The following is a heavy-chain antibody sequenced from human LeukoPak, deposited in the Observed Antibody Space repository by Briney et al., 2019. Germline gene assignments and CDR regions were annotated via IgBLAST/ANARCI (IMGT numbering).Heavy chain of an antibody. D-gene: IGHD6-13*01. V-gene: IGHV4-28*01. J-gene: IGHJ5*02. CDR1: GYSISSSSW. CDR3: ARNLLGRAVAGS. Sequence: SRTLSLTCAVSGYSISSSSWWGWIGQPPGQGREWIGYINYRGITYYNPSLKSRVTMSVDTSKKQFSLKLSSVTAVDTAVYYCARNLLGRAVAGSWGQGILVTVSS. CDR2: INYRGIT.